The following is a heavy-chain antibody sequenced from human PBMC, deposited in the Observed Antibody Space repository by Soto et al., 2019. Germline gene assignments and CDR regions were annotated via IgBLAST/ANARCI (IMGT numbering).Heavy chain of an antibody. D-gene: IGHD3-10*01. CDR2: LYSGST. J-gene: IGHJ4*02. CDR1: GASISRGGFH. V-gene: IGHV4-39*01. Sequence: SETLSLICAVSGASISRGGFHWGWIRQPPGQGLEWIGSLYSGSTYYNPSLKSRVTISADTSKNQFSLTLSSVTAADTAVYYCARRGSGHTFDYWGQGTLVTVSS. CDR3: ARRGSGHTFDY.